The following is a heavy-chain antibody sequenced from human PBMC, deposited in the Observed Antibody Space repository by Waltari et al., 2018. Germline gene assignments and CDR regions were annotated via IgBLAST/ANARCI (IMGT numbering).Heavy chain of an antibody. CDR2: IKQDGTDK. D-gene: IGHD2-2*01. J-gene: IGHJ4*02. Sequence: EVQLVDSGGGLGQPGGSMRLSRLDSGLTFTRNWMSWVRPAPREGLEWVANIKQDGTDKFYVDFVKVRFTISRDNAKNSVYLQMNSLRAEDTAVYYCARDPARGTIDYWGQGTLVTVSA. CDR3: ARDPARGTIDY. CDR1: GLTFTRNW. V-gene: IGHV3-7*03.